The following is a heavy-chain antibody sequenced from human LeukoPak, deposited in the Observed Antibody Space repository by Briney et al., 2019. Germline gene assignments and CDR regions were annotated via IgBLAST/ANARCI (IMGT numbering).Heavy chain of an antibody. CDR1: GYTFTSYG. CDR2: ISAYNGNT. CDR3: ARRNGSGGWGYYFDY. J-gene: IGHJ4*02. V-gene: IGHV1-18*01. D-gene: IGHD3-10*01. Sequence: ASVKVSCKASGYTFTSYGISWVRQAPGQGLEWMGWISAYNGNTNYAQKLQGRVTMTADTSTSTAYMELRSLRSDDTAVYYCARRNGSGGWGYYFDYWGQGTLVTVSS.